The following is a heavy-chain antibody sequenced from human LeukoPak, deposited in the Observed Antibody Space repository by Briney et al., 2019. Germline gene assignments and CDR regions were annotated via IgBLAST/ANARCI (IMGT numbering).Heavy chain of an antibody. CDR2: INHSGST. V-gene: IGHV4-34*01. CDR3: ARGRSAGRFDY. D-gene: IGHD6-13*01. J-gene: IGHJ4*02. Sequence: SETLSLTCAVYGGSFSGYYWSWIRKPPGKGLEWIGEINHSGSTNYDPSLKSRVTISVDTSKNQFSLKLSSVTAADTAVYYCARGRSAGRFDYWGQGTLVTVSS. CDR1: GGSFSGYY.